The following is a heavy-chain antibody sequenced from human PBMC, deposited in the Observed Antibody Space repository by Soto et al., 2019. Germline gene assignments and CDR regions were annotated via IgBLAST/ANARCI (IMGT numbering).Heavy chain of an antibody. J-gene: IGHJ6*02. CDR2: IIRIFGTP. Sequence: QVQLVQSGAEVKKPGSSVKVSCKASGGTFSSYAINWVRQAPGQGLEWMGGIIRIFGTPDYAQRFQGRVTITADESTSTADMELSSLRSEDTAVYYCARQGSNDYYYYGMDVWGQGTTVTVSS. D-gene: IGHD3-10*01. CDR3: ARQGSNDYYYYGMDV. CDR1: GGTFSSYA. V-gene: IGHV1-69*12.